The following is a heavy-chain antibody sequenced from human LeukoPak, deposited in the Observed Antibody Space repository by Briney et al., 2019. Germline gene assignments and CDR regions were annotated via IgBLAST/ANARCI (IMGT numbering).Heavy chain of an antibody. V-gene: IGHV4-38-2*02. CDR2: IYYSGST. CDR3: ARQYCSGGSCYHYYYYYMDV. CDR1: GYSISSGYY. D-gene: IGHD2-15*01. Sequence: SETLSLTCTVSGYSISSGYYWGWIRQPPGKGLEWIGSIYYSGSTYYNPSLKSRVTISVDTSKNQFSLKLSSVTAADTAVYYCARQYCSGGSCYHYYYYYMDVWGKGTTVTISS. J-gene: IGHJ6*03.